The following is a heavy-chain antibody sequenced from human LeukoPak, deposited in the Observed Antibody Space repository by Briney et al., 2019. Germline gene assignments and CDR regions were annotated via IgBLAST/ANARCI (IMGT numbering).Heavy chain of an antibody. CDR3: ARDLAMVRGVIIRGAFDI. CDR2: IYYSGST. D-gene: IGHD3-10*01. J-gene: IGHJ3*02. V-gene: IGHV4-39*07. CDR1: GGSISSSSYY. Sequence: PSETLSLTCTVSGGSISSSSYYWGWIRQPPGKGLEWIGSIYYSGSTYYNPSLKSRVTISLDTSKNQFSLKLSSVTAADTAVYYCARDLAMVRGVIIRGAFDIWGQGTMVTVSS.